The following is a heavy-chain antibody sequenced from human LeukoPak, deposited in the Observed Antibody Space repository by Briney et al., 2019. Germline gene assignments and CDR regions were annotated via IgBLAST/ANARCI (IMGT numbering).Heavy chain of an antibody. J-gene: IGHJ4*02. V-gene: IGHV4-30-2*01. CDR3: ARDNNRYFDY. CDR1: GGSFSGYY. Sequence: SETLSLTCAVYGGSFSGYYWSWIRQPPGKGLEWIGYIYHSGSTYYNPSLKSRVTISVDRSKNQFSLKLSSVTAADTAVYYCARDNNRYFDYWGQGTLVTVSS. D-gene: IGHD1/OR15-1a*01. CDR2: IYHSGST.